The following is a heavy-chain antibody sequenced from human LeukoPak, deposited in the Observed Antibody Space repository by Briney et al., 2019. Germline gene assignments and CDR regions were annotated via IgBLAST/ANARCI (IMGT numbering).Heavy chain of an antibody. J-gene: IGHJ4*02. D-gene: IGHD3-3*01. CDR2: INHSGST. Sequence: SETLSLTCAVYGGSFSNYYWSWIRHPPGKGLEWIGEINHSGSTNYNPSLKSRVAISVDTSKNHLSLKLSFVTAADTAIYYCARGPPRPGYDFWNDCYGLGFDYWGQGTLVTVSS. CDR3: ARGPPRPGYDFWNDCYGLGFDY. V-gene: IGHV4-34*01. CDR1: GGSFSNYY.